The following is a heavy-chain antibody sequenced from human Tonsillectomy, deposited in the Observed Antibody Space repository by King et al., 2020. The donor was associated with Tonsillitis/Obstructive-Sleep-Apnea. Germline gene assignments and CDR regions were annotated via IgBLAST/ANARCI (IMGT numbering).Heavy chain of an antibody. J-gene: IGHJ3*02. D-gene: IGHD2-15*01. CDR2: ILYDGGNK. CDR3: AREGGYCSGGSCYSHAFDI. CDR1: GFTFSSYA. V-gene: IGHV3-30*01. Sequence: VQLVESGGGVVQPGRSLRLSCAASGFTFSSYAMHWVRQAPGKGLEWVAGILYDGGNKYYADSVKGRFTSSRDNSKDTLYLQMNSLRAEDTAVYYCAREGGYCSGGSCYSHAFDIWGQGTMVTVSS.